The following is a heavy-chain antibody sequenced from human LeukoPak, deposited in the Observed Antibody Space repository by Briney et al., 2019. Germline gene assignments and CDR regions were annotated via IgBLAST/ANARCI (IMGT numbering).Heavy chain of an antibody. D-gene: IGHD6-13*01. CDR1: GFTFSNYW. CDR3: ARGTLAAGGLDY. V-gene: IGHV3-7*01. Sequence: GGPLRLSCAASGFTFSNYWMNWVRQVPGKGLGWVANIKQDGREKYYVDSVKGRFTISRDSAKNSLYLQMNSLRAEDTAVHYCARGTLAAGGLDYWGQGTLVTVSS. CDR2: IKQDGREK. J-gene: IGHJ4*02.